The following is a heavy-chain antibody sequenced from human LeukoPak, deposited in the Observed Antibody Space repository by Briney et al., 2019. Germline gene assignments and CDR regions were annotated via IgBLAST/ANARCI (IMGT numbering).Heavy chain of an antibody. D-gene: IGHD5-24*01. CDR2: IYYSGST. Sequence: LRLSCAASGFTFSSYSMNWVRQPPGKGLEWIGYIYYSGSTYYNPSLKSRVTISVDTSKNQFSLKLSSVTAADTAVYYCASNVGAKGGWLQPPRDYWGQGTLVTVSS. J-gene: IGHJ4*02. CDR1: GFTFSSYS. V-gene: IGHV4-30-4*08. CDR3: ASNVGAKGGWLQPPRDY.